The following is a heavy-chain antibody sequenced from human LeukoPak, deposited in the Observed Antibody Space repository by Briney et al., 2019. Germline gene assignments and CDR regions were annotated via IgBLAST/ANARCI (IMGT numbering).Heavy chain of an antibody. CDR2: IWYDGSNK. D-gene: IGHD1-26*01. CDR3: AREVITPYSGRYYYYYGMDV. CDR1: GFTFSSYG. J-gene: IGHJ6*02. V-gene: IGHV3-33*01. Sequence: GGSLRLSCAASGFTFSSYGMHWVRQAPGKGLEWVAVIWYDGSNKYYADSVKGRFTISRDNSKNPLYLQMNSLRAEDTAVYYCAREVITPYSGRYYYYYGMDVWGQGTTVTVSS.